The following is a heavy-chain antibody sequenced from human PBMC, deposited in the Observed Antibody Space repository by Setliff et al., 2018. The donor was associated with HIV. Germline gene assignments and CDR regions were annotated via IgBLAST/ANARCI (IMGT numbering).Heavy chain of an antibody. CDR3: ARDWVTRSNYYGSGSPWYFDF. Sequence: SETLSLTCTVSGDSIGDYYWNWIRQPAGKGLEWIGRVYASAYSNYNPSLKSRVTMSVDTSQNQFSLKLCSVNAADTAVYYCARDWVTRSNYYGSGSPWYFDFWGRGILVTVSS. CDR1: GDSIGDYY. V-gene: IGHV4-4*07. D-gene: IGHD3-10*01. CDR2: VYASAYS. J-gene: IGHJ2*01.